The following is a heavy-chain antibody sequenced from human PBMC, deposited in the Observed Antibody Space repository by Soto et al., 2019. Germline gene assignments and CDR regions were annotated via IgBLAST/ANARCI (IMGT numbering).Heavy chain of an antibody. CDR1: GYTFTSYV. V-gene: IGHV1-18*04. Sequence: QVQLVQSGPDLKRPGASMKVSCKASGYTFTSYVISWVRQAPGQGLEWMAWISTLKGRTQYSQKAQGRVTLSTDTYSNTAYMEMTTLRVDDTAVYYCAMDYGDRPEYFKHWGQGTLVTVS. J-gene: IGHJ1*01. CDR2: ISTLKGRT. CDR3: AMDYGDRPEYFKH. D-gene: IGHD4-17*01.